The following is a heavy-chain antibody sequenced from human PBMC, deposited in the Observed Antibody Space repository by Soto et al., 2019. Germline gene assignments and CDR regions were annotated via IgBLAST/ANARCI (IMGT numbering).Heavy chain of an antibody. CDR2: IYYSGST. V-gene: IGHV4-39*01. Sequence: KPSETLSLTCTVSDGSISSSTYYWGWVRQPPGRGLEWIGNIYYSGSTFYNPSLKSRVTVSIDTSKNQFSLSLGSLTAADTAVYYCARVLTGSRAFDYWGQRALVTVSS. D-gene: IGHD1-20*01. J-gene: IGHJ4*02. CDR3: ARVLTGSRAFDY. CDR1: DGSISSSTYY.